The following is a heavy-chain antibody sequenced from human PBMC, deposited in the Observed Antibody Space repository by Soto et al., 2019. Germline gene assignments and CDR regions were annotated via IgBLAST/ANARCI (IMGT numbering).Heavy chain of an antibody. D-gene: IGHD2-8*01. J-gene: IGHJ3*02. CDR2: IYPGDSDT. V-gene: IGHV5-51*01. CDR3: ARRRNADAFDI. Sequence: RGESLKIFCKGSGYNFTSFWIGWVRQMPGKGLEWMGIIYPGDSDTRYSPSFQGQVTISADKSISTAYLQWSSLKASDTAMYYWARRRNADAFDIWGQGTMVTVSS. CDR1: GYNFTSFW.